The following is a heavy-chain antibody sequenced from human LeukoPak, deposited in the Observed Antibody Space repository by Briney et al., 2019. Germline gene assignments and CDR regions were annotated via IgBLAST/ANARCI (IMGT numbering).Heavy chain of an antibody. J-gene: IGHJ4*02. V-gene: IGHV4-39*07. CDR3: ARSGRWWLRPPVFDY. D-gene: IGHD5-12*01. Sequence: SETLSLTCTVSGGSISSNSYYWSWIRQPPGKGLEWIGEINHSGSTNYNPSLKSRVTISVDTSKNQFSLKLSSVTAADTAVYYCARSGRWWLRPPVFDYWGQGTLVTVSS. CDR2: INHSGST. CDR1: GGSISSNSYY.